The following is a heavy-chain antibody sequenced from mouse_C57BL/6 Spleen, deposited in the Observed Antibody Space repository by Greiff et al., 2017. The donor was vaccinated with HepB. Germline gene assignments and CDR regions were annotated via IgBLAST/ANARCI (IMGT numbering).Heavy chain of an antibody. CDR2: IDPENGDT. CDR3: TTHYYGSSYGDY. D-gene: IGHD1-1*01. J-gene: IGHJ2*01. V-gene: IGHV14-4*01. CDR1: GFNIKDDY. Sequence: EVQLQQSGAELVRPGASVKLSCTASGFNIKDDYMHWVKQRPEQGLEWIGWIDPENGDTEYASKFQGKATITADTSSNTAYLQLSSLTSEDTAVYYCTTHYYGSSYGDYWGQGTTLTVSS.